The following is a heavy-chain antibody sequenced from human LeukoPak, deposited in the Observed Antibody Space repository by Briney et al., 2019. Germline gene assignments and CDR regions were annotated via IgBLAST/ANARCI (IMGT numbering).Heavy chain of an antibody. J-gene: IGHJ4*02. Sequence: GGSLRVSCTASGFSFSGHWMHWARQLPGKGLVWVSRISPTGSTTSYADSVKGRFTVSRDNAKNTLYLQVNNLRAEDTAVYYCARGPNSNWSGLDFWGQGTLLTVSS. CDR2: ISPTGSTT. CDR3: ARGPNSNWSGLDF. D-gene: IGHD6-6*01. CDR1: GFSFSGHW. V-gene: IGHV3-74*01.